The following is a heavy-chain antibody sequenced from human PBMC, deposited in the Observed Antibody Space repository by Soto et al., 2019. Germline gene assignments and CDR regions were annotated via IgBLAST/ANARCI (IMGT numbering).Heavy chain of an antibody. CDR1: GYSFTSYW. Sequence: GESLKIYCKGSGYSFTSYWIGWVRQMPGKGLEWMGIIYPGDSDTRYSPSFQGQVTISADKSISTAYLQWSSLKASDTAMYYCARRPPGTRYYYYGMDVWGQGTTVTVSS. D-gene: IGHD1-7*01. J-gene: IGHJ6*02. V-gene: IGHV5-51*01. CDR3: ARRPPGTRYYYYGMDV. CDR2: IYPGDSDT.